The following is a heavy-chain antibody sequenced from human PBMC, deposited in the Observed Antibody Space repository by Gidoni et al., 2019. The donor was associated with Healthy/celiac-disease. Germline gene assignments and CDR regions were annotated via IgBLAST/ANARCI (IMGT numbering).Heavy chain of an antibody. CDR2: IYYSGST. J-gene: IGHJ3*02. CDR3: ARHRGAAAGPRAAFDI. D-gene: IGHD6-13*01. CDR1: GGSISRDRSY. Sequence: QLQLQESGPGLVKPSATLSLTCTVSGGSISRDRSYWCWIRQPPGMGLEWIGSIYYSGSTYYNPSLNRRVTISVDTSKNQFSLKLSSVTAADTAVYYCARHRGAAAGPRAAFDIWGQGTMVTVSS. V-gene: IGHV4-39*01.